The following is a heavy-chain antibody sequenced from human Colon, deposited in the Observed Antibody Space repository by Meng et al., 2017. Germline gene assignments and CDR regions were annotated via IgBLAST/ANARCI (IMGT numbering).Heavy chain of an antibody. CDR1: GCSIKSGGYH. CDR3: ARDTLYGTDY. V-gene: IGHV4-31*03. D-gene: IGHD4-17*01. Sequence: QVHLHESGPGLVTPSDDLSLVCTVSGCSIKSGGYHWSWVRQHPGKGLEYIGFMSDSGTTDYNPSLRSRVSISEIGSSKNQFSLTLRSVTAADTATYFCARDTLYGTDYWGQGVLVTVSS. CDR2: MSDSGTT. J-gene: IGHJ4*02.